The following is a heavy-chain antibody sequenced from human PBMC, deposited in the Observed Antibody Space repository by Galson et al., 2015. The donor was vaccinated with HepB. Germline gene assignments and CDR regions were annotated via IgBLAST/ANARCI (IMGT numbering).Heavy chain of an antibody. V-gene: IGHV4-39*01. CDR2: IYYSGST. CDR3: ASGSGYCSSTSCYFHGMDV. J-gene: IGHJ6*02. D-gene: IGHD2-2*03. CDR1: GGSISSSSYY. Sequence: SETLSLTCTVSGGSISSSSYYWGWIRQPPGKGLEWIGSIYYSGSTYYNPSLKSRVTVSVEASKNQFSLKLTSVTAADTAVYYCASGSGYCSSTSCYFHGMDVWGQGTTVTVSS.